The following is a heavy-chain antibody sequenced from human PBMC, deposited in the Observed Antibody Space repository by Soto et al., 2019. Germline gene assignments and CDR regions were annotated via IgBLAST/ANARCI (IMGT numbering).Heavy chain of an antibody. CDR2: VNIYKGNT. Sequence: QVQLVQSGAEVKKPGASVKVSCKASGYTFTSYGINWVRQAPGQGLEWMGWVNIYKGNTNYAQKLQGRVTMTTDTTTSTAYLGLRSLRSDATAVYYCARERGGYSYGDYWGQGTQVTVSS. V-gene: IGHV1-18*01. CDR3: ARERGGYSYGDY. J-gene: IGHJ4*02. D-gene: IGHD5-18*01. CDR1: GYTFTSYG.